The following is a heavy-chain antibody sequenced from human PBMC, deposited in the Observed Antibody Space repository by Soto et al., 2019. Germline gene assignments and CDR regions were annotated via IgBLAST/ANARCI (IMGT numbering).Heavy chain of an antibody. CDR3: ARDRCSGGSCYSDY. J-gene: IGHJ4*02. V-gene: IGHV3-66*01. Sequence: GGSLRLSCAASGFTVSSNYMSWVRQAPGKGLEWVSLIYSGGSTYYADSVKGRFTISRDNSKNTLYLQMNSLRAEDTAVYYCARDRCSGGSCYSDYWGQGTLVTVSS. CDR2: IYSGGST. D-gene: IGHD2-15*01. CDR1: GFTVSSNY.